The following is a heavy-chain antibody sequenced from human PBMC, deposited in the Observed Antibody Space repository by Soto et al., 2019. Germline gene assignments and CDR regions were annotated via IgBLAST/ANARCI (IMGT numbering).Heavy chain of an antibody. D-gene: IGHD7-27*01. J-gene: IGHJ5*02. CDR2: IIPIFGTA. Sequence: SVKVSCKASGGTFSSYAISWVRQAPGQGLEWMGGIIPIFGTANYAQKFQGRVTITADESTSTAYMELSSLRSEDTAVYYCARDRDPATGDNWFDPWGQATLVTVSS. CDR1: GGTFSSYA. V-gene: IGHV1-69*13. CDR3: ARDRDPATGDNWFDP.